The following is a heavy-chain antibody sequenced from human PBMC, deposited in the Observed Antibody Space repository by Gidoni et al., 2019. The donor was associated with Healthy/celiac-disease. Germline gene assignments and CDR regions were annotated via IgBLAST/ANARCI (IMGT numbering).Heavy chain of an antibody. CDR3: AKDRIVYSYLDEIFDY. V-gene: IGHV3-23*01. J-gene: IGHJ4*02. D-gene: IGHD5-18*01. CDR2: ISGSGGST. Sequence: EVQLLESGGGLVQPGGSLRLSCAASGFTFSSYAMSWVRQAPGKGLEWVSAISGSGGSTYYADSVKGRFTISRDNSKNTLYLQMNSLRAEDTAVYYCAKDRIVYSYLDEIFDYWGQGTLVTVSS. CDR1: GFTFSSYA.